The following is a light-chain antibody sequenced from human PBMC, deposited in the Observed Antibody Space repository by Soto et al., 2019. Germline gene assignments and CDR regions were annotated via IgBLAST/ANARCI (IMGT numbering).Light chain of an antibody. Sequence: DIVMTQSPLSSPVTLGQPASISCRSSQSLVHSDGNTYLSWLHQRPGQPPRLLIYKISNRFSGVPDRFIAGGAGTDFTLEISRVDAEDVEVYYCMESSRSLIFGGGTKVEI. V-gene: IGKV2-24*01. CDR3: MESSRSLI. CDR1: QSLVHSDGNTY. CDR2: KIS. J-gene: IGKJ4*01.